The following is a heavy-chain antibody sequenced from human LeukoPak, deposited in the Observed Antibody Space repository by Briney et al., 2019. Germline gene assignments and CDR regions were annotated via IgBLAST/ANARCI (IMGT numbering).Heavy chain of an antibody. J-gene: IGHJ4*02. CDR3: AREPAYYDFWSGYQHGYYFDY. CDR1: GYTFTSYG. V-gene: IGHV1-18*01. Sequence: ASVKVYCKASGYTFTSYGISWVRQAPGQGLEWMGWISAYNGNTNYAQKLQGRVTMTTDTSTSTAYMELRSLRSDDTAVYYCAREPAYYDFWSGYQHGYYFDYWGQGTLVTVSS. CDR2: ISAYNGNT. D-gene: IGHD3-3*01.